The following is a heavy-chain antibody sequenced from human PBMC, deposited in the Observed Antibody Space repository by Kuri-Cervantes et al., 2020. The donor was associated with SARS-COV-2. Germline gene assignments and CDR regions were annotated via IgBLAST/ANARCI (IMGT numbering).Heavy chain of an antibody. J-gene: IGHJ4*02. CDR3: AKDTLTGHSHGNFDY. Sequence: GESLKISCVATGFTFSGYTMNWVRQAPGKAPQWVSSISGSGSYIYYADSVKGRFTISRDSAKNSLYLQMNSLRDEDTALYYCAKDTLTGHSHGNFDYWGQGTLVTVSS. V-gene: IGHV3-21*04. D-gene: IGHD5-18*01. CDR1: GFTFSGYT. CDR2: ISGSGSYI.